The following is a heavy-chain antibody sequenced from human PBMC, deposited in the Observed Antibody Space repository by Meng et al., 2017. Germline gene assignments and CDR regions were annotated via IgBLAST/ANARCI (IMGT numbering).Heavy chain of an antibody. D-gene: IGHD6-19*01. Sequence: VQWVGSGGGVVQPGRSLRLSCAASGFTFSSYAMHWVRQAPGKGLEWVAVIPYDGSNKYYADSVKGRFTISRDNSKNTLYLQMNSLRAEDTAVYYRARGRAALQWLADWGQGTLVTVSS. CDR3: ARGRAALQWLAD. CDR2: IPYDGSNK. CDR1: GFTFSSYA. V-gene: IGHV3-30*01. J-gene: IGHJ4*02.